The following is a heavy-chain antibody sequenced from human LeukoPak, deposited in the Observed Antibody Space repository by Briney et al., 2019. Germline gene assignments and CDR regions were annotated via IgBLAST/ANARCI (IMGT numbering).Heavy chain of an antibody. D-gene: IGHD4-23*01. CDR1: GGSISSGGYY. CDR2: IYYSGST. Sequence: PSETLSLTCTVSGGSISSGGYYWSWIRQHPGKGLEWIGYIYYSGSTYYNPSLKSRVTISVDTSKNQFSLKLSSVTAADTAVYYCARDYGGNSAGVYFDYWGQGTLVTVSS. CDR3: ARDYGGNSAGVYFDY. V-gene: IGHV4-31*03. J-gene: IGHJ4*02.